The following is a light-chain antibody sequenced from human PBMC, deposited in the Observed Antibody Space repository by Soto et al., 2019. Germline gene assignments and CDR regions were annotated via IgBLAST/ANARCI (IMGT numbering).Light chain of an antibody. CDR2: QTS. CDR3: QQYDSSPLT. Sequence: EIGLTQSPAPLSSFSGDRVTLSCRASQYINTRLAWYQHRPGQAPRLLIYQTSIRAAGIPARFSASGSGTDFTLTISRLEPEDFAVYYCQQYDSSPLTFGGGTKVDIK. V-gene: IGKV3-20*01. CDR1: QYINTR. J-gene: IGKJ4*01.